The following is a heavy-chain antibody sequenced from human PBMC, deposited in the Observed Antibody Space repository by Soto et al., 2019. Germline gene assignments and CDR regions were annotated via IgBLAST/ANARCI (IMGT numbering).Heavy chain of an antibody. Sequence: PSETLSLTCAFSVVSISSGGYSCSWIRQPPGKGLEWIGYIYHSGSTYYNPSLKSRVTISVDRSKNQFSLKLSSVTAADTAVYYCARAGIEMAKPPYFEYWGQGTLVTVSS. CDR2: IYHSGST. D-gene: IGHD5-12*01. CDR3: ARAGIEMAKPPYFEY. V-gene: IGHV4-30-2*01. CDR1: VVSISSGGYS. J-gene: IGHJ4*02.